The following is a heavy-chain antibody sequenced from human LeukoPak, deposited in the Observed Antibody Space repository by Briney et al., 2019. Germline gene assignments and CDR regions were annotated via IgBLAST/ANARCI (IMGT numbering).Heavy chain of an antibody. V-gene: IGHV1-46*01. CDR3: AREMQWLDYYYMDV. D-gene: IGHD6-19*01. CDR1: GYTFTSYY. J-gene: IGHJ6*03. CDR2: NSPSGSGT. Sequence: ASVKVSCKASGYTFTSYYLHWVRQAPGQGLEWMGINSPSGSGTTYAQKFQGRVTMTRDTSTSTVYMELSSLRAEDTAVYYCAREMQWLDYYYMDVWGKGTTVTVSS.